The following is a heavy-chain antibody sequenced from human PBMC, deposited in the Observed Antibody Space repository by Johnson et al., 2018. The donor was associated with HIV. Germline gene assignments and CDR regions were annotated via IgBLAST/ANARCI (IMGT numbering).Heavy chain of an antibody. CDR1: GFTFSSYG. J-gene: IGHJ3*02. V-gene: IGHV3-30*02. CDR2: IRYDGSNK. D-gene: IGHD2-21*02. CDR3: AREEAYCGGDCYSAFDI. Sequence: QVQLVESGGGVVQPGGSLRLSCAASGFTFSSYGMHWVRQAPGKGLEWVAFIRYDGSNKYYADSVKGRFTISRDNSKNKLYVQMNSLRAEDTAVYYCAREEAYCGGDCYSAFDIWGQGTMVTVSS.